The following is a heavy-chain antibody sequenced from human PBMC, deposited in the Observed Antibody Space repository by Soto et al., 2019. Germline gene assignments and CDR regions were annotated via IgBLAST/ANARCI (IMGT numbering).Heavy chain of an antibody. V-gene: IGHV3-49*03. CDR3: ARRKYLDY. CDR1: GLTFGDYA. D-gene: IGHD6-6*01. Sequence: GGSLRLSCTTSGLTFGDYAMSWFRQAPGKGLEWIGYIRSNTYGGTTEYAASVKGRFTISRDDSKRVAHLQMNSLETEDTAVYFCARRKYLDYWGQGTLVTVSS. CDR2: IRSNTYGGTT. J-gene: IGHJ4*02.